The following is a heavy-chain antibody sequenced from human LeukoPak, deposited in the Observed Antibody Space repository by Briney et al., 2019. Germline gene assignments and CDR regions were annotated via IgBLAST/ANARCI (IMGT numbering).Heavy chain of an antibody. J-gene: IGHJ6*02. CDR2: IREDASGE. CDR1: GFTFNRHW. Sequence: GGSLRLSCAASGFTFNRHWMTWVRQAPGKGLEWVANIREDASGEYYVDSVKGRFTISRDNAKNSLYLQMNSLRAEDTAVYYCARDRPPRLNYYGMDVWGQGTTVTVSS. V-gene: IGHV3-7*01. CDR3: ARDRPPRLNYYGMDV. D-gene: IGHD2-8*01.